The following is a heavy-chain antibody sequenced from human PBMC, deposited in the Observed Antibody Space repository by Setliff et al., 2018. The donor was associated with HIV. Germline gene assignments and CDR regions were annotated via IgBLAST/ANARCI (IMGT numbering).Heavy chain of an antibody. Sequence: EASVKVSCKASGYTFTSYGISWVRQAPGQGLEWMGWISAYNGNTNYAQKLQGRVTMTTDTSTSTAYMELRSLRSDDTAVYYCARAPPDQMYYNFWSGYWGYFDYWGQGTLVTVSS. V-gene: IGHV1-18*01. CDR1: GYTFTSYG. CDR3: ARAPPDQMYYNFWSGYWGYFDY. CDR2: ISAYNGNT. D-gene: IGHD3-3*01. J-gene: IGHJ4*02.